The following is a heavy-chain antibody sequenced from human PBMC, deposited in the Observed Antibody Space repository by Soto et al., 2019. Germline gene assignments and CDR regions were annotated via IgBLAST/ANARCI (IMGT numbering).Heavy chain of an antibody. CDR2: ISAYSGNK. CDR1: GYNFVNYG. CDR3: ARGGECSSTSCYTPNYYFGLGV. Sequence: QVRLMQSGVEVKKPGASVRVSCQASGYNFVNYGITWVRQAPGQGLEWLGWISAYSGNKNYAQNFQGRVTMTTDKSTSTAYMEVRSLRSDDTAVYFCARGGECSSTSCYTPNYYFGLGVWGQGTTVSVSS. D-gene: IGHD2-2*02. J-gene: IGHJ6*02. V-gene: IGHV1-18*04.